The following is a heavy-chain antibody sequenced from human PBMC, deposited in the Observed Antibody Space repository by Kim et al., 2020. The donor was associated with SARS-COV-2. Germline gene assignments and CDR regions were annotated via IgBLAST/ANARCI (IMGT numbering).Heavy chain of an antibody. D-gene: IGHD3-10*01. CDR2: ISWNSGSI. V-gene: IGHV3-9*01. Sequence: GGSLRLSCAASGFTFDDYAMHWVRQAPGKGLEWVSGISWNSGSIGYADSVKGRFTISRDNAKNSLYLQMNSLRAEDTALYYCAKGDSGSYRSYHFDYWGQGTLVTVSS. CDR1: GFTFDDYA. J-gene: IGHJ4*02. CDR3: AKGDSGSYRSYHFDY.